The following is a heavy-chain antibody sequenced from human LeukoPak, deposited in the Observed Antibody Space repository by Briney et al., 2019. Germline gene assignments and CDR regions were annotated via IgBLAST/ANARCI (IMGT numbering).Heavy chain of an antibody. CDR3: ARGTPYYYDSSGYYYGY. V-gene: IGHV3-21*01. Sequence: PGGSPRLSCAASGFTFSSYSMNWVRQAPGKGLEWVSSISSSSSYIYYADSVKGRFTISRDNAKNSLYLQMNSLRAEDTAVYYCARGTPYYYDSSGYYYGYWGQGTLVTVSS. CDR2: ISSSSSYI. D-gene: IGHD3-22*01. J-gene: IGHJ4*02. CDR1: GFTFSSYS.